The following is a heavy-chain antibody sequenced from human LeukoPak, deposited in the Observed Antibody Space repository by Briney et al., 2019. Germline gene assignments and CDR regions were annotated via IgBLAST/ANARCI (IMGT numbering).Heavy chain of an antibody. D-gene: IGHD3-10*01. CDR1: GFTFSSYW. CDR3: ARDVILDY. V-gene: IGHV3-7*03. CDR2: IKQDGSEK. J-gene: IGHJ4*02. Sequence: GGSLRLSCAASGFTFSSYWMSWVRQAPGNGLEWVANIKQDGSEKYYVDSVKGRFTISRDNAKNSLYLQMNSLRAEVLCVYYCARDVILDYWGQGTLVTVSS.